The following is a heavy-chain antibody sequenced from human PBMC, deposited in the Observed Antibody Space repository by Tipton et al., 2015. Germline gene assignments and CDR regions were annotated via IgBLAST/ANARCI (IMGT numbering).Heavy chain of an antibody. CDR3: ARDSWREEFDY. Sequence: GSLRLSCAASGFTYSSYVMSWVRQAPRKGLEWVSGISGSGESTYYADSVKGRFTISRDNSKNTLYLQMNSLRAEDTAVYYCARDSWREEFDYWGQGTLVTVSS. CDR2: ISGSGEST. CDR1: GFTYSSYV. D-gene: IGHD1-26*01. J-gene: IGHJ4*02. V-gene: IGHV3-23*01.